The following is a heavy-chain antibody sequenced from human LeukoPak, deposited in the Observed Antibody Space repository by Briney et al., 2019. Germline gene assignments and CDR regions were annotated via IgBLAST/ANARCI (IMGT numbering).Heavy chain of an antibody. D-gene: IGHD3-16*02. CDR1: GFSFSIYG. J-gene: IGHJ4*02. V-gene: IGHV3-48*01. CDR2: ITASGSNS. Sequence: PGGSLRLSCAASGFSFSIYGISWVRQAPGKGLEWVSYITASGSNSYHADSVKGRFSISRDNSKNALYLQMNSLRAEDTAMYFCASGYRSGRICAWGQGTLVTVSS. CDR3: ASGYRSGRICA.